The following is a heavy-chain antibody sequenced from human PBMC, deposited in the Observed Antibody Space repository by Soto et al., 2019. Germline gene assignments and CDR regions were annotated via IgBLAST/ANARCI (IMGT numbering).Heavy chain of an antibody. CDR2: IIPILNIA. CDR3: ARTRAATDSLYWFDP. Sequence: QVQLVQSGAEVKKPGSSVKVSCKASGGTFSSYPISWVRQAPGQGLEWMGRIIPILNIANYAQKLQGRVTLTADKSTNTAYLELSSLRSEDTAVYYCARTRAATDSLYWFDPWGQGTLVTVSS. CDR1: GGTFSSYP. D-gene: IGHD2-21*01. J-gene: IGHJ5*02. V-gene: IGHV1-69*02.